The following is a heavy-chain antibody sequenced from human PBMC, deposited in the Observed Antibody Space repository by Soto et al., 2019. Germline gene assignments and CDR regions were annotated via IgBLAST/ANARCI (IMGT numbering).Heavy chain of an antibody. CDR2: ISAYNGNT. Sequence: GXSVKASFNASGYTFTRYAMHLVRHSPGQRLEWMGWISAYNGNTNYAQKLQGRVTMTTDTSTSTAYMELRSLRSDETAVYYCARDPHYYGSGSYFPFDYWGQGTLVTVSS. J-gene: IGHJ4*02. CDR3: ARDPHYYGSGSYFPFDY. CDR1: GYTFTRYA. D-gene: IGHD3-10*01. V-gene: IGHV1-18*01.